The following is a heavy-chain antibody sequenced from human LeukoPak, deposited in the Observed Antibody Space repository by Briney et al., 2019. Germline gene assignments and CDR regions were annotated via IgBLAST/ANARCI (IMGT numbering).Heavy chain of an antibody. CDR1: GFTFSSYA. CDR2: MSYDGSNK. CDR3: ARGRSSSSGGYFDY. V-gene: IGHV3-30-3*01. J-gene: IGHJ4*02. D-gene: IGHD6-6*01. Sequence: GGSLRLSCAASGFTFSSYAMHWVRQAPGKGLEWVAVMSYDGSNKYYADSVKGRFTISRDNSKNTLYLQMSSLRVEDTAVYYCARGRSSSSGGYFDYWGQGTLVTVSS.